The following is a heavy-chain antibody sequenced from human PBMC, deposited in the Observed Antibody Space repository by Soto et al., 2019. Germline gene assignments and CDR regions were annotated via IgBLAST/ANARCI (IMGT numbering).Heavy chain of an antibody. J-gene: IGHJ4*02. Sequence: EVQLVESGGGLVQPGGSLRLSCAASGFTFSSYWMSWVRQAPGKGLEWVANIKQDGSEKYYVYSVKGRFTISRDNAKNSLYLQMNSLRAEDTAVYYCAREEFNGDSGEYYFDYWGQGTLVTVSS. CDR1: GFTFSSYW. D-gene: IGHD4-17*01. CDR3: AREEFNGDSGEYYFDY. CDR2: IKQDGSEK. V-gene: IGHV3-7*01.